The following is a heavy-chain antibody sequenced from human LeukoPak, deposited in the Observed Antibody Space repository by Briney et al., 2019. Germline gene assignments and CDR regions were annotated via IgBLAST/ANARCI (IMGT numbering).Heavy chain of an antibody. V-gene: IGHV3-23*01. J-gene: IGHJ5*02. CDR1: GFTFSDYD. Sequence: GGSLRLSCAASGFTFSDYDMSWVRPAPGKGLEWVSVISGFGGSTYYADAVKGRFTISRDNSKNTLYLQMNSLRAEDTAVYYCARRNPWFDPWGQGTLVTVSS. CDR2: ISGFGGST. CDR3: ARRNPWFDP.